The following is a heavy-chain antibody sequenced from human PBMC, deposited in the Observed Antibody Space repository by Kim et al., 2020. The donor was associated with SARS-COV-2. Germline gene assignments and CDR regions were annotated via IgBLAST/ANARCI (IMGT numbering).Heavy chain of an antibody. CDR1: GGSISSSSYY. Sequence: SETLSLTCTVSGGSISSSSYYWGWIRQPPGKGLEWIGSIYYSGSTYYNPSLKSRVTISVDTSKNQFSLKLSSVTAADTAVYYCARQVVQLERLRWFDPWGQGTLVTVSS. D-gene: IGHD1-1*01. V-gene: IGHV4-39*01. CDR3: ARQVVQLERLRWFDP. CDR2: IYYSGST. J-gene: IGHJ5*02.